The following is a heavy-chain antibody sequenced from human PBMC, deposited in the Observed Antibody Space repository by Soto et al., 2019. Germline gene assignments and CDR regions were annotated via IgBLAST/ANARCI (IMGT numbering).Heavy chain of an antibody. CDR2: IYYSGST. V-gene: IGHV4-30-4*01. D-gene: IGHD5-18*01. CDR3: ARAVAMVTPGDY. CDR1: GGSISSGDYY. J-gene: IGHJ4*02. Sequence: QVQLQESGPGLVKPSQTLSLTCTVSGGSISSGDYYWSWIRQPPGKGLEWIGYIYYSGSTYYNPPLKRRVTMSVDTSKNQFSLKLSSVTAADTAVYYCARAVAMVTPGDYWGQGTLVTVSS.